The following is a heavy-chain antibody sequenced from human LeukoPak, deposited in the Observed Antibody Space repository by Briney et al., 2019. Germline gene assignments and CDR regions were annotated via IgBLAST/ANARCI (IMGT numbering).Heavy chain of an antibody. J-gene: IGHJ6*02. Sequence: PGGSLRLSCAASGFTFSSYAMSWVRQAPGKGLEWVSAINGSGGSTYYADSVRGRFTISRDNSKNTLYLQMNSLRAEHTAVYYCAKAIFGVVDGMDVWGQGTKVTVSS. CDR1: GFTFSSYA. CDR2: INGSGGST. V-gene: IGHV3-23*01. CDR3: AKAIFGVVDGMDV. D-gene: IGHD3-3*01.